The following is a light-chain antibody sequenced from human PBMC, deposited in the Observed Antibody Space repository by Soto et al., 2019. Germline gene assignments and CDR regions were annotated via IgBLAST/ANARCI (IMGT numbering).Light chain of an antibody. CDR1: QSVSSSW. CDR3: QQNGSSKT. J-gene: IGKJ1*01. CDR2: GAS. Sequence: EIVLTQSPGTLSLSPGERATLSCRASQSVSSSWLARYQQKPGQAPRLLIYGASSRATGIPDRFSGSGSGTDFTLTISRLEPEDFAVYHCQQNGSSKTFGQGTKVDIK. V-gene: IGKV3-20*01.